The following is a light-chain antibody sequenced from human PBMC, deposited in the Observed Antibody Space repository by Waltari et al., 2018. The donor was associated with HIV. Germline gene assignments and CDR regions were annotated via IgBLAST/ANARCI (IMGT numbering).Light chain of an antibody. Sequence: QSALTQPASVSGSHGQSIPISCTGTRTALGCYTLVSWYRQPPGVAPKLIIYECSKRPSGVSTRFSDSKAGNTASLTISGLQAEDEADYYCCSYAGSSVYVFGSGTEVAVL. J-gene: IGLJ1*01. CDR2: ECS. CDR3: CSYAGSSVYV. CDR1: RTALGCYTL. V-gene: IGLV2-23*01.